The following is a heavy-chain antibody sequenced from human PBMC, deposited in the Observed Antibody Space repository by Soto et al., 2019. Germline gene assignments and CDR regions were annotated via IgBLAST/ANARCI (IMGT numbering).Heavy chain of an antibody. J-gene: IGHJ4*02. CDR3: ARGQSGGKKRGFEY. CDR1: GYTFTSYD. D-gene: IGHD3-16*01. Sequence: QVQLVQSGAEVKKPGASVKVSCKASGYTFTSYDINWVRQATGQGLEWMGWMNPNSGNTGYAQKFQGRVTMTRNTTIRAAYMELRSLRSEDTAVYYCARGQSGGKKRGFEYWGQRSLVTVSS. CDR2: MNPNSGNT. V-gene: IGHV1-8*01.